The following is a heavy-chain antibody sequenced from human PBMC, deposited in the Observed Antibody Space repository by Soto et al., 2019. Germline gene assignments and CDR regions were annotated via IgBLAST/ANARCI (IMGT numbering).Heavy chain of an antibody. CDR3: ARDYCSSTSCPPTPLDNWFDP. D-gene: IGHD2-2*01. V-gene: IGHV1-18*01. CDR2: ISAYNGNT. CDR1: GYTFTSYG. J-gene: IGHJ5*02. Sequence: ASVKVSCKASGYTFTSYGISWVRQAPGQGLEWMGWISAYNGNTNYAQKLQGRVTMTTDTSTSTAYMELRSLRSDDTAVYYCARDYCSSTSCPPTPLDNWFDPWGQGTLVTVS.